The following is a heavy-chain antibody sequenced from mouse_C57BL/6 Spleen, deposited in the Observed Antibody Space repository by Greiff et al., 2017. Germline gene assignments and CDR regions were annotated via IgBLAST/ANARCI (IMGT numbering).Heavy chain of an antibody. J-gene: IGHJ4*01. V-gene: IGHV1-18*01. Sequence: EVQLQQSGPELVKPGASVKIPCKASGYTFTDYNMDWVKQSHGKSLEWIGDINPNNGGTIYNQKFKGKATLTVDKSSSTAHMELRSLTSEDTAVYYCARLRPQYYYAMDYWGQGTSVTVSS. CDR3: ARLRPQYYYAMDY. D-gene: IGHD2-12*01. CDR1: GYTFTDYN. CDR2: INPNNGGT.